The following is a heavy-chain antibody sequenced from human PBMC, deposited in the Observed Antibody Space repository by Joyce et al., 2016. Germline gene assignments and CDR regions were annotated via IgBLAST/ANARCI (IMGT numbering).Heavy chain of an antibody. CDR1: GFTFHDYA. J-gene: IGHJ4*02. Sequence: EVQLVESGGGLVLLGRSLRFSCAASGFTFHDYAMQWVRQAPGRGLEWVAGISGNSGKKGYAASVRGRFTISRDNAKNSLYLQMNSLGPEDTALYFCAKAYSSTWAPIDSWGQGTLVTVSS. CDR3: AKAYSSTWAPIDS. D-gene: IGHD6-13*01. V-gene: IGHV3-9*01. CDR2: ISGNSGKK.